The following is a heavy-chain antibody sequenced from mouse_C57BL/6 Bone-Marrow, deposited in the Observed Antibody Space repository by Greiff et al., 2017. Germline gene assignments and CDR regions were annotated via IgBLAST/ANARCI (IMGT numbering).Heavy chain of an antibody. Sequence: VQLQQSGGDLVKPGGSLKLSCAASGFTFSSYGMSWVRQTPDKRLEWVATISSGGSYTYYPDSVKGRFTISRDNAKKPLYLQMSSLKSEDTAMYYCARLYYYGSPWFAYWGQGTLVTVSA. V-gene: IGHV5-6*01. CDR1: GFTFSSYG. D-gene: IGHD1-1*01. CDR2: ISSGGSYT. J-gene: IGHJ3*01. CDR3: ARLYYYGSPWFAY.